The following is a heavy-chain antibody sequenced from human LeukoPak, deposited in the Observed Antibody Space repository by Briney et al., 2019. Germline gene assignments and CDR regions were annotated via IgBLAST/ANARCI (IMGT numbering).Heavy chain of an antibody. D-gene: IGHD2-15*01. CDR2: INHNGNVN. J-gene: IGHJ6*02. V-gene: IGHV3-7*03. Sequence: GGSLRLSCAASGFTFSSYWMNWARQAPGKGLEWVASINHNGNVNYYVDSVKGRFTISRDNAKNSLYLQMSNLRAEDTAVYFCARGGSLDVWGQGATVTVSS. CDR3: ARGGSLDV. CDR1: GFTFSSYW.